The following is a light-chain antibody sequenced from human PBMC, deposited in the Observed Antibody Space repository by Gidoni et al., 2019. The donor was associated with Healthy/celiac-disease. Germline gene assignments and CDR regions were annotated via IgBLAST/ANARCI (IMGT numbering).Light chain of an antibody. J-gene: IGKJ4*01. CDR2: AAS. V-gene: IGKV1-27*01. CDR1: QGISNY. CDR3: QKYNSAPPNT. Sequence: DLQMTQSPSSLSASVGDRVTITCRASQGISNYLAWYQQKPGKVPKLLIYAASTLQSGVPSRFSGSGSGTDCTLTISSLQPEDVATYYCQKYNSAPPNTFGGGTKVEIK.